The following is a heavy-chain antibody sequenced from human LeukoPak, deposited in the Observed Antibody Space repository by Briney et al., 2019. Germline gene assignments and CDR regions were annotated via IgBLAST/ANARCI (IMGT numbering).Heavy chain of an antibody. J-gene: IGHJ6*03. D-gene: IGHD2-2*01. CDR3: WGVPAASVYYYYYYYMDV. Sequence: SETLSLTCTVSGYSISSGYYWGWIRQPPGKGLEWIGSINHSGSTYYNPSLKSRVTISVDTSKNQFSLKLSSVTAADTAVYYCWGVPAASVYYYYYYYMDVWGKGTTVTVSS. CDR2: INHSGST. CDR1: GYSISSGYY. V-gene: IGHV4-38-2*02.